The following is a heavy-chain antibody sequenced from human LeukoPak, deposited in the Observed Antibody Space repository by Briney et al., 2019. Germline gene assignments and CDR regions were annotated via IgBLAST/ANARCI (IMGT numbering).Heavy chain of an antibody. Sequence: QAGGSLRLSCAASGFTFSSYWMHWVRQAPGKGLVWVSRINSDGSSTSYADSVKGRFTISRDNAKNTLYLQMNSLRAEDTAVYYCARNAPTRPYSSGWEYVRENDYWGQGTLVTVSS. CDR3: ARNAPTRPYSSGWEYVRENDY. V-gene: IGHV3-74*01. CDR1: GFTFSSYW. CDR2: INSDGSST. J-gene: IGHJ4*02. D-gene: IGHD6-19*01.